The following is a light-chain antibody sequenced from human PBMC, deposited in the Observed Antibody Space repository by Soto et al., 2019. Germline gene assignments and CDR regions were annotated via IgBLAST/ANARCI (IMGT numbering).Light chain of an antibody. Sequence: QSALTQPPSASWSPGQSVTISCTVTSSDIGGYNYVSWYQQHPGKAPKLMSYEVVKRPSGVPDRFSGSRSGNTASLTVSGLQAEDEADYYCSSYTGTNNLYVFGTGTKVTVL. CDR3: SSYTGTNNLYV. CDR2: EVV. CDR1: SSDIGGYNY. V-gene: IGLV2-8*01. J-gene: IGLJ1*01.